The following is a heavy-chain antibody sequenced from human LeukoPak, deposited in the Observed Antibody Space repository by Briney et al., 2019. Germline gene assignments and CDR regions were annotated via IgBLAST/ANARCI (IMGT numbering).Heavy chain of an antibody. V-gene: IGHV7-4-1*02. CDR1: GYTFTGYY. Sequence: ASVKVSCKASGYTFTGYYMHWVRQAPGQGLEWMGWINTNTGNPTYAQGFTGRFVFSLDTSVSTAYLQISSLKAEDTAVYYCARGRVPSQDAFDIWGQGTMVTVSS. D-gene: IGHD3-10*01. J-gene: IGHJ3*02. CDR3: ARGRVPSQDAFDI. CDR2: INTNTGNP.